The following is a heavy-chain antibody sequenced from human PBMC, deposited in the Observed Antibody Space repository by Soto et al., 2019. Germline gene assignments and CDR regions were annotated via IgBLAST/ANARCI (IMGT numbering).Heavy chain of an antibody. J-gene: IGHJ4*02. CDR1: GCTFSSYA. D-gene: IGHD4-17*01. V-gene: IGHV1-69*13. Sequence: SVKVSCTAAGCTFSSYAISWVRQAPGQGLEWMGGIIPIFGTANYAQKFQGRVTITADESTSTAYMELSSLRSEDTAVYYCARVGTVTTFDYWGQATLVTVSS. CDR3: ARVGTVTTFDY. CDR2: IIPIFGTA.